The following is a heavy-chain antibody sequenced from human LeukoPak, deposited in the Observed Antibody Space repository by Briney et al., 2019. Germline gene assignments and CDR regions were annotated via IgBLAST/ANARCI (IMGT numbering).Heavy chain of an antibody. CDR3: AKDWYYGSGSYFDY. J-gene: IGHJ4*02. CDR2: ISGSGGST. D-gene: IGHD3-10*01. CDR1: GFTISSYA. V-gene: IGHV3-23*01. Sequence: GGSLRLSCAASGFTISSYAMSWVRQAPGKGLEWVSAISGSGGSTYYADSVKGRFTISRDNSKNTLYLQMNSLRAEDTAVYYCAKDWYYGSGSYFDYWGQGTLVTVSS.